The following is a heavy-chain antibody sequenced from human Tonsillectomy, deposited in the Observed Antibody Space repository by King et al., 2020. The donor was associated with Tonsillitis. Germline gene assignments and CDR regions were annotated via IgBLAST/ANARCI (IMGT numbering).Heavy chain of an antibody. CDR3: AKDPGLNSYDYMDV. CDR1: GFTFDDYA. Sequence: VQLVESGGGVVQPGGSLRLSCAASGFTFDDYAMHWGRQAPGKGLEWVSLISWDGGSKFYAESVKGRVTISRDNSKNSLYLQMNSLRTEDTALYYCAKDPGLNSYDYMDVWGKGTTVTVSS. V-gene: IGHV3-43*02. J-gene: IGHJ6*03. CDR2: ISWDGGSK.